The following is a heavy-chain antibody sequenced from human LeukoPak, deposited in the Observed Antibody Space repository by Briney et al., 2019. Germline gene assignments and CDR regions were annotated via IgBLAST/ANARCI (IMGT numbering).Heavy chain of an antibody. CDR3: ARFPAGEWELLLLDAFDI. V-gene: IGHV4-61*02. CDR1: GGSISSGSYY. Sequence: SETLSLTCTVSGGSISSGSYYWSWIRQPAGKGLEWIGRIYTSGSTNYNPSLKSRVTISVDTSKNQFSLKLSSVTAADTAVYYCARFPAGEWELLLLDAFDIWGQGTMVTVSS. CDR2: IYTSGST. J-gene: IGHJ3*02. D-gene: IGHD1-26*01.